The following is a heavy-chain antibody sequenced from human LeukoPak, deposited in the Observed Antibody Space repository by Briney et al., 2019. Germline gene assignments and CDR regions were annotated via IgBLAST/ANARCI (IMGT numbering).Heavy chain of an antibody. D-gene: IGHD6-13*01. Sequence: ASVKVSCKASGYTFSDYCIHWVRQAPGQGLEWMGWINPHSGGRNLAQKFQGRVTMTRDTSITTAYLELSGLTSDDTAMYYCAKVRDRLSSFYPAAWGQGTLVSVSS. CDR3: AKVRDRLSSFYPAA. CDR2: INPHSGGR. J-gene: IGHJ4*02. V-gene: IGHV1-2*02. CDR1: GYTFSDYC.